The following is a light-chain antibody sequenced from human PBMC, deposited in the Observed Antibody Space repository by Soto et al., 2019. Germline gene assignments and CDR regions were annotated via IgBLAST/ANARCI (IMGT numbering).Light chain of an antibody. Sequence: DIQMTQSPSTLSASVGDRVTITCRASQSISSWLAWYQQKPGKAPKLLIYKASTLQSGVPSRFSGSGSGTEFTLAISSLQRDDSATYYCQQYNDNWTFGQGTK. CDR2: KAS. CDR1: QSISSW. J-gene: IGKJ1*01. V-gene: IGKV1-5*03. CDR3: QQYNDNWT.